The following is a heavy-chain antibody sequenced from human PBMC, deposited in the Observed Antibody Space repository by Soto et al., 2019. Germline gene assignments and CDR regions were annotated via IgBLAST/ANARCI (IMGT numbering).Heavy chain of an antibody. D-gene: IGHD6-13*01. CDR2: ISDTT. CDR1: GITLSSYA. CDR3: AKRGSSSWSNFDV. J-gene: IGHJ6*02. Sequence: LRLSCEVSGITLSSYAMNWVRQAPGKGLEWVSTISDTTYYATSVKGRFTISRDNSKNTLYLQMNSLRVEDTAVYYCAKRGSSSWSNFDVWGQGTTVTVSS. V-gene: IGHV3-23*01.